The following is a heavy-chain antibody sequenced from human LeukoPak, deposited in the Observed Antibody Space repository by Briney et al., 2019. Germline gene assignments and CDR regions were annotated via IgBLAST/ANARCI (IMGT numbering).Heavy chain of an antibody. CDR3: ARDLLYSDHASSYYYGMDV. CDR2: IYYSGST. V-gene: IGHV4-59*01. Sequence: PSETLSLTCTVSGGSISSYYWSWIRQPPGKGLEWIGHIYYSGSTNYDPSLKSRVTKSVDTSKNQFSLKLSSVTAADTAVYYCARDLLYSDHASSYYYGMDVWGQGTTVTV. J-gene: IGHJ6*02. CDR1: GGSISSYY. D-gene: IGHD2-21*01.